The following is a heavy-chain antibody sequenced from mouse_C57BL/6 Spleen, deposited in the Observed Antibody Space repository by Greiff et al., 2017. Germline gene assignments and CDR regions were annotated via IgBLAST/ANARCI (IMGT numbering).Heavy chain of an antibody. CDR2: INPSSGYT. CDR1: GYTFTSYT. J-gene: IGHJ2*01. D-gene: IGHD1-1*01. Sequence: QVQLKQSGAELARPGASVKMSCKASGYTFTSYTMHWVKQRPGQGLEWIGYINPSSGYTKYNQKFKDKATLTADKSSSTAYMQLSSLTSEDSAVYYCARLITTVVDFDYWGQGTTLTVSS. V-gene: IGHV1-4*01. CDR3: ARLITTVVDFDY.